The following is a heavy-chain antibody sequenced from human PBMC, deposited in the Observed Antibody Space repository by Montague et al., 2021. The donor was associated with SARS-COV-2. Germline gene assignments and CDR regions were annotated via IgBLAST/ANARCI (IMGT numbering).Heavy chain of an antibody. CDR3: ARPQPYYDLLTGNPFDV. Sequence: SETLSLTCTVSGGSVSSGTYYWGWIRQPPGKGLEWIGSIYYSGXXXYXXXXKXRATIFVDTSKNQFFLQLSSVTAADTAVYYCARPQPYYDLLTGNPFDVWGQGTMVTVSS. J-gene: IGHJ3*01. D-gene: IGHD3-9*01. CDR2: IYYSGXX. CDR1: GGSVSSGTYY. V-gene: IGHV4-39*01.